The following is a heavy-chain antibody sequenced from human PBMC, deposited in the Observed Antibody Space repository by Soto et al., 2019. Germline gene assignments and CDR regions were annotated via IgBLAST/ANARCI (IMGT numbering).Heavy chain of an antibody. D-gene: IGHD6-13*01. CDR1: GYTFTSYG. CDR2: INPNNGST. Sequence: ASVKVSCKASGYTFTSYGISWVRQAPGQGLEWMGWINPNNGSTNYAQKFQGWVTMTRDTSISTAYMELSRLRSDDTAVYYCASGIAAAQYDAFDIWGQGTMVTVSS. J-gene: IGHJ3*02. CDR3: ASGIAAAQYDAFDI. V-gene: IGHV1-2*04.